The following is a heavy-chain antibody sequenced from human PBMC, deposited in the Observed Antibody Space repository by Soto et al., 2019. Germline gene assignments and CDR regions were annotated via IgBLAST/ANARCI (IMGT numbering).Heavy chain of an antibody. D-gene: IGHD3-9*01. Sequence: QVQLVQSGAEVKKPGSSVKVSCKASGGTFSSYAISWVRQAPGQGLEWMGGTIPIFGTPNYSQKFQGRVTITADESTSTADMELSSLISEDTAVYDCARVNRYDILTGYWSWGQGTLVTVS. J-gene: IGHJ4*02. V-gene: IGHV1-69*01. CDR2: TIPIFGTP. CDR3: ARVNRYDILTGYWS. CDR1: GGTFSSYA.